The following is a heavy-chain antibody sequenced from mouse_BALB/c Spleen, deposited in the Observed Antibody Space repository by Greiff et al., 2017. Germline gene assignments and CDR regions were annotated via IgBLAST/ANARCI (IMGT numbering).Heavy chain of an antibody. V-gene: IGHV5-6-4*01. D-gene: IGHD2-4*01. J-gene: IGHJ3*01. Sequence: EVKVVESGGGLVKPGGSLKLSCAASGFTFSSYTMSWVRQTPEKRLEWVATISSGGSYTYYPDSVKGRFTISRDNAKNTLYLQMSSLKSEDTAMYYCTRDDDYDGPAWFAYWGQGTLVTVSA. CDR1: GFTFSSYT. CDR2: ISSGGSYT. CDR3: TRDDDYDGPAWFAY.